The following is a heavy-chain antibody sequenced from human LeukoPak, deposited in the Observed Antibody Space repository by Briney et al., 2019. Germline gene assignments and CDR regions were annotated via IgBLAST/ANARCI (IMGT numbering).Heavy chain of an antibody. CDR1: GYSINSGYY. D-gene: IGHD4-23*01. CDR3: ARARDGGNPTYFDY. CDR2: IYRTGST. V-gene: IGHV4-38-2*02. Sequence: SETLSLTCTVSGYSINSGYYWGWIRQPPKGLEWIASIYRTGSTFYNPSLKSRVTMSVDTSNNKVSLKLRSVTAGDTAVYYCARARDGGNPTYFDYWGQGILVTVSS. J-gene: IGHJ4*02.